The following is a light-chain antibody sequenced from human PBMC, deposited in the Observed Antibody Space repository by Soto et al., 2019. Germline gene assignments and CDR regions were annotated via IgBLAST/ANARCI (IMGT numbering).Light chain of an antibody. CDR3: PHYPNWPMT. J-gene: IGKJ5*01. Sequence: EILMTQSQATQSVSPGQRATLSCRASESVSSHFAWYQQKPGQAPRLLIYDSSTRATGIPARFSGSESGTEFTLTISSLQSEDFALYYCPHYPNWPMTFGQGTRLEIK. CDR1: ESVSSH. CDR2: DSS. V-gene: IGKV3-15*01.